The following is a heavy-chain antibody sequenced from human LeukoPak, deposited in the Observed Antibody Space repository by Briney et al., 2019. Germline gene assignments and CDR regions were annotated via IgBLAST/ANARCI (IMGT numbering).Heavy chain of an antibody. D-gene: IGHD5-18*01. CDR3: ATGKYSLWADY. Sequence: GASVKVSCKASGYTFTSYDINWVRQAPGQGLEWMGWINPNSGGTNYAQNFQGRVTMTRDTSISTAYMELSRLRSDDTALYYCATGKYSLWADYWGQGTLVTVSS. CDR1: GYTFTSYD. J-gene: IGHJ4*02. V-gene: IGHV1-2*02. CDR2: INPNSGGT.